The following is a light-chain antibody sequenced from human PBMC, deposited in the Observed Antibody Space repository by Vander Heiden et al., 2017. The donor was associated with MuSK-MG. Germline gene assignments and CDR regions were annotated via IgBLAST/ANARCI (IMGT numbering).Light chain of an antibody. Sequence: DIVLTQSPDSLSLGERATINCKSSQSVFYSSNNKNYLDWYQQKPGQPPKLLIYWASTREYGVPDRFSGSGSGTDFTLTISSLQAEDVAVYYCQQDYSTVSFGQGTKLEIK. CDR2: WAS. CDR1: QSVFYSSNNKNY. J-gene: IGKJ2*01. CDR3: QQDYSTVS. V-gene: IGKV4-1*01.